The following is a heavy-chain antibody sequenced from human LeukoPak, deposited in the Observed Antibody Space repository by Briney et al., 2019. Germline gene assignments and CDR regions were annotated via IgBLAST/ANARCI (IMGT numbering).Heavy chain of an antibody. CDR2: ISGSGEST. Sequence: GGSLRLSCAASGLTFSSFAMSWVRQAPGKGLEWVSAISGSGESTYYADSVKGRFTISRDNSKNTLYLQMNSLRVEDTAVYYCAKETGYDSSGGFDYWGQGTLVTVSS. J-gene: IGHJ4*02. CDR3: AKETGYDSSGGFDY. V-gene: IGHV3-23*01. CDR1: GLTFSSFA. D-gene: IGHD3-22*01.